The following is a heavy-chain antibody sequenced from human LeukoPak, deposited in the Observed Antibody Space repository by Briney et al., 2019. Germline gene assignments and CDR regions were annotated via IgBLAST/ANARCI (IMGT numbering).Heavy chain of an antibody. CDR1: GFAFSSYA. Sequence: GGSLRLSCTASGFAFSSYAMSWVRQAPGKGLEWVSSIISSGGVTYYADSLKGRFTISRDNSKNTLYLQMNSLRAEDTAVYYCAKQRKRYYDSSGAFDYWGQGTLVTVSS. V-gene: IGHV3-23*01. J-gene: IGHJ4*02. D-gene: IGHD3-22*01. CDR3: AKQRKRYYDSSGAFDY. CDR2: IISSGGVT.